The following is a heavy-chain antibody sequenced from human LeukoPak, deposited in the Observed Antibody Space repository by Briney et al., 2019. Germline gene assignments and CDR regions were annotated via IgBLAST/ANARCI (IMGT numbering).Heavy chain of an antibody. CDR1: GIPFSKFW. J-gene: IGHJ4*02. CDR2: IENDGRSS. V-gene: IGHV3-74*01. CDR3: AFRSVAGRGVDN. Sequence: TGGSLRLSCAASGIPFSKFWMHWVRQGPGKGLEWVSRIENDGRSSTYAASVKDRFTISRDNAKNMLYLQMNDLRVEDTAFYYCAFRSVAGRGVDNWGQGTLVTVSS. D-gene: IGHD6-19*01.